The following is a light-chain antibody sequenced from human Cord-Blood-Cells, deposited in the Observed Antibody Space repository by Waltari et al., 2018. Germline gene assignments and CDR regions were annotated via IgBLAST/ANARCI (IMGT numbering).Light chain of an antibody. CDR1: SSAVGSYNL. J-gene: IGLJ1*01. V-gene: IGLV2-23*01. CDR2: EGS. CDR3: CSYAGSSTYV. Sequence: QSALTQPDSVSGSPGQSITISCTGTSSAVGSYNLVSWYQQHPGKAPKLMIYEGSKRPSGVSNRFSGSKSGNTASLTISGLQAEDEADYYCCSYAGSSTYVFGTGTKVTVL.